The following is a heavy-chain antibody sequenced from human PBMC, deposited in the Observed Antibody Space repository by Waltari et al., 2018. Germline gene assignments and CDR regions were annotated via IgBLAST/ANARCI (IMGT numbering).Heavy chain of an antibody. D-gene: IGHD1-26*01. J-gene: IGHJ3*02. Sequence: EVQLVESGGDLVQPGGSLRLSCAVSGLTFSNNWMSWVRQVPGKGLEWVANIKQDGSEKYYVDSVKGRFTISRDNAKNSLYLQMNSLRVEDTAVYYCVRGVVGATKAFDIWGQGTMVSVSS. CDR1: GLTFSNNW. V-gene: IGHV3-7*01. CDR3: VRGVVGATKAFDI. CDR2: IKQDGSEK.